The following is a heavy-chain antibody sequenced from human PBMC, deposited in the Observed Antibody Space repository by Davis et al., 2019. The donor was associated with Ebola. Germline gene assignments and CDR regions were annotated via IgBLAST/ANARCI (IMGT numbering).Heavy chain of an antibody. V-gene: IGHV1-69*10. CDR3: ARALSGTYYYDSSSYPFDY. CDR2: IIPILGIA. D-gene: IGHD3-22*01. Sequence: SVKVSCKASGGTFSSYAISWVRQAPGQGLEWMGGIIPILGIANYAQKFQGRVTITADESTSTAYMELSSLRSEDTAVYYCARALSGTYYYDSSSYPFDYWGQGTLVTVSS. J-gene: IGHJ4*02. CDR1: GGTFSSYA.